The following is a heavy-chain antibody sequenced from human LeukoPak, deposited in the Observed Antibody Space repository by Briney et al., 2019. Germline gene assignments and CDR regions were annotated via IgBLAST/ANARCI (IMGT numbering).Heavy chain of an antibody. Sequence: GGSLRLSCTASAFTFSSYGMSWVRQAPGKGLEWVSAISGSGGITYYADSVQGRFTISRDNSKNTLSLQMNSLRAEDTAIHYCAKDRSSTLWYFDYWGQGAQVTVSS. V-gene: IGHV3-23*01. CDR3: AKDRSSTLWYFDY. CDR2: ISGSGGIT. CDR1: AFTFSSYG. J-gene: IGHJ4*02. D-gene: IGHD2-2*01.